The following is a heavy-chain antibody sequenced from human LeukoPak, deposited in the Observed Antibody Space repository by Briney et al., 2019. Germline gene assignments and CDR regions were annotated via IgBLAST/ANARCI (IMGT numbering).Heavy chain of an antibody. CDR2: IYYSGST. V-gene: IGHV4-59*01. CDR1: GGSISSYY. CDR3: ARDTVGYCSGGSCYSDAFDI. Sequence: SETLSLTCTVSGGSISSYYWSWIRQPPGKGLEWIGYIYYSGSTNYNPSLKSRVTISVDTSKNQFSLKLSSVTAADTAVYYCARDTVGYCSGGSCYSDAFDIWGQGTMVTVSS. D-gene: IGHD2-15*01. J-gene: IGHJ3*02.